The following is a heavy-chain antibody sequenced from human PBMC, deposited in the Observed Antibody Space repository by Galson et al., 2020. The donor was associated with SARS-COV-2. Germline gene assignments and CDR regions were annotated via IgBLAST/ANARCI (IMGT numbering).Heavy chain of an antibody. CDR3: ARVVSDAFDP. J-gene: IGHJ5*02. Sequence: QASETLSLTCAASGFTVSSNYMSWVRQAPGKGLEWVSVIYSGGSTYYADSVKGRFTISRDNSKNTLYLQMNSLRAEDTAVYYCARVVSDAFDPWGQGTLVTVSS. CDR1: GFTVSSNY. V-gene: IGHV3-53*01. CDR2: IYSGGST. D-gene: IGHD1-20*01.